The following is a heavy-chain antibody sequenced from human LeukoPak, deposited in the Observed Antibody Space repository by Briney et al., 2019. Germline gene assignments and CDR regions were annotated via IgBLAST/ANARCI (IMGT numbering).Heavy chain of an antibody. D-gene: IGHD4/OR15-4a*01. Sequence: ASVTVSCKASGYTFTSHGISWVRQAPAQGLEWMGWISAYNGNTEYAEKFQGRVTMTTDTSTSTAYSELRSLGSDDTAVYYCARDTMVTSNWFDPWGQGTLVTVSS. J-gene: IGHJ5*02. V-gene: IGHV1-18*01. CDR3: ARDTMVTSNWFDP. CDR2: ISAYNGNT. CDR1: GYTFTSHG.